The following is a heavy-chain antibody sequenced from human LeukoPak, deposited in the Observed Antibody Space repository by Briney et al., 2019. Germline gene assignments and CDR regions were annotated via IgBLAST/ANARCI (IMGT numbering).Heavy chain of an antibody. Sequence: GGSLRLSCAPSGFTFSIYWMHWVRHAPGKGLVWLSRINTGGSSTTYADSVKGRLTISRDNAKNTLYLQMNSLRAEETDAYYCDRDPYGDDADYWGQGNLVTVSS. CDR2: INTGGSST. V-gene: IGHV3-74*01. D-gene: IGHD4-17*01. J-gene: IGHJ4*02. CDR1: GFTFSIYW. CDR3: DRDPYGDDADY.